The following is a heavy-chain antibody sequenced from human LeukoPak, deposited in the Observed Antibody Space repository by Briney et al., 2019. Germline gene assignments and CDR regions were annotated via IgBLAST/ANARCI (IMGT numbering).Heavy chain of an antibody. V-gene: IGHV3-23*01. CDR2: ISGSGGST. D-gene: IGHD3-22*01. J-gene: IGHJ4*02. CDR1: GFTFSSYA. CDR3: AKALYYYDSSGLTDY. Sequence: AGSLRLSCAASGFTFSSYAMSWVRQAPGKGLEWVSAISGSGGSTYYADSVKGRFTISRDNSKNTLYLQMNSLRAEDTAVYYCAKALYYYDSSGLTDYWGQGTLVTVSS.